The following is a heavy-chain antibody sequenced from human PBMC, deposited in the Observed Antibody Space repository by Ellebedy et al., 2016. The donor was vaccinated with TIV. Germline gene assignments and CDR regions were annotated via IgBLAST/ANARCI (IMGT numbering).Heavy chain of an antibody. CDR3: AGAIHHDSSSGTPLDY. CDR2: VSGSGFGVHYT. Sequence: GESLKISCVTSGFTFSSHSMTWVRQAPGKGLEYLAVVSGSGFGVHYTYYADSVKGRFTISRDNAKNTLYLQMNSLRAEDTAVYYCAGAIHHDSSSGTPLDYWGQGTLVTVSS. D-gene: IGHD3-10*01. V-gene: IGHV3-23*01. J-gene: IGHJ4*02. CDR1: GFTFSSHS.